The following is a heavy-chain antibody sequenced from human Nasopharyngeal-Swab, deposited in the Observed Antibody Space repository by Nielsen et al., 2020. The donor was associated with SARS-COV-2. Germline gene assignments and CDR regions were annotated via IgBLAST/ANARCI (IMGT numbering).Heavy chain of an antibody. CDR1: GFTFSSYD. Sequence: GGSLRLSCAASGFTFSSYDMHWVRQATGKGLEWVSAIGTAGDTYYPGSVKGRFTISRENAKNSLYLQMNSLRAEDTAVYYCAKDPVMYYDSSGYYYFDYWGQGTLVTVSS. D-gene: IGHD3-22*01. V-gene: IGHV3-13*01. CDR2: IGTAGDT. CDR3: AKDPVMYYDSSGYYYFDY. J-gene: IGHJ4*02.